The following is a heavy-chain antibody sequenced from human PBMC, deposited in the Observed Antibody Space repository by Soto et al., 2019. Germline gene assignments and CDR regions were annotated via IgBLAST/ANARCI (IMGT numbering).Heavy chain of an antibody. CDR2: IDWDDDK. Sequence: SGPTLENPTQTLTLTCTFSGFSLSTSGMRVSWIRQPPGKALEWLARIDWDDDKYYSTSLKTRLTISKDTSKNQVVLTMTNMDPVDTATYYCARTRATGIAVAGKGYYYGMDVWGQGTTVTVSS. CDR3: ARTRATGIAVAGKGYYYGMDV. D-gene: IGHD6-19*01. CDR1: GFSLSTSGMR. V-gene: IGHV2-70*04. J-gene: IGHJ6*02.